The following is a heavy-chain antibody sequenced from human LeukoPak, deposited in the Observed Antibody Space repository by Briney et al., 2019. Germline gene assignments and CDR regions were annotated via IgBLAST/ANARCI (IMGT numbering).Heavy chain of an antibody. V-gene: IGHV4-59*01. CDR2: ISYSGNT. D-gene: IGHD1-14*01. Sequence: SETLSLTCTVSGGSISSSYWSWIRQPPGKGLEWIGYISYSGNTNYNPSLKSRVTISVDTSKNQSFLKVNSVTAADTAVYYCARDGNPWNLDVWGRGTLVTVSS. J-gene: IGHJ2*01. CDR1: GGSISSSY. CDR3: ARDGNPWNLDV.